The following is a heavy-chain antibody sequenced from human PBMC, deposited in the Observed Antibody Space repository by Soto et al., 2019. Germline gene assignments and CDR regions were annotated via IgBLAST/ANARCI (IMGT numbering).Heavy chain of an antibody. V-gene: IGHV4-31*03. CDR2: IYYSGST. D-gene: IGHD3-9*01. CDR3: ARGGAFYDILTGYIPGHFDY. Sequence: SETLSLTCTVSGGSISSGGYYWSWIRKHPGKGLEWIGYIYYSGSTYYNPSLKSRVTISVDTSKNQFSLKLSSVTAADTAVYYCARGGAFYDILTGYIPGHFDYWGQGTQVTVSS. J-gene: IGHJ4*02. CDR1: GGSISSGGYY.